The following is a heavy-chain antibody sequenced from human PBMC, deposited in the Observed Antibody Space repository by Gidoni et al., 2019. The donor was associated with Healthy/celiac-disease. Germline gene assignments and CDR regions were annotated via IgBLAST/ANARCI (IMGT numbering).Heavy chain of an antibody. V-gene: IGHV4-4*02. CDR2: IYHSGST. D-gene: IGHD3-16*01. J-gene: IGHJ3*02. CDR1: GGSIRSSNW. Sequence: QVQLQESGPGLVKPSATLSLTCAVSGGSIRSSNWWSWVRQPPGKGLEWIGEIYHSGSTNYNPSLKSRVTISVDKSKNQFSLKLSSVTAADTAVYYCARAFWARWRTQVGNAFDIWGQGTMVTVSS. CDR3: ARAFWARWRTQVGNAFDI.